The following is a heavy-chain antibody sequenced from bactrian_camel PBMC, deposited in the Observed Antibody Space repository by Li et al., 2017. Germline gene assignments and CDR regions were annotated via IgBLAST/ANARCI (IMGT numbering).Heavy chain of an antibody. D-gene: IGHD3*01. CDR1: KSTVRISR. CDR3: AAAKGLPDLLRGGYLSARSYNY. CDR2: IRSDGIL. J-gene: IGHJ4*01. Sequence: HVQLVESGGGSVQAGGTLRLSCVASKSTVRISRMAWFRQAPGKEREGLAVIRSDGILAYSESVRGRFTISGDIAKNALYLQMNSLKPEDTAIYYCAAAKGLPDLLRGGYLSARSYNYWGRGTQVTVS. V-gene: IGHV3S53*01.